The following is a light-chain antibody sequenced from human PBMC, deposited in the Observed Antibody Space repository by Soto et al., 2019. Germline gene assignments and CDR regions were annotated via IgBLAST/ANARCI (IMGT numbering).Light chain of an antibody. V-gene: IGLV3-21*02. J-gene: IGLJ2*01. CDR3: QVWESDDDPVV. Sequence: SYELTQPPSVSVAPGQTARLTFGGLNIGSKSVHWSQQRPGQSPVTVVYHDSNRPSGIPERFSGSNSGNTATLTISGVEVGDEAVYFCQVWESDDDPVVFGGGTTLTVL. CDR1: NIGSKS. CDR2: HDS.